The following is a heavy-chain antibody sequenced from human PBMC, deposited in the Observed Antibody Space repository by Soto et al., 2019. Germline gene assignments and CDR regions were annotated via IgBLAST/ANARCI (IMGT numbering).Heavy chain of an antibody. CDR2: INPNSGGT. CDR3: ARTQDYYDSSGPLGY. CDR1: GYTFTGYY. Sequence: GASVKVSCKASGYTFTGYYMHWVRQAPGQGLEWVGWINPNSGGTNYAQKFQGRVTMTRDTSISTAYMELSRLRSDDTAVYYCARTQDYYDSSGPLGYWGQGTLVTVSS. V-gene: IGHV1-2*02. J-gene: IGHJ4*02. D-gene: IGHD3-22*01.